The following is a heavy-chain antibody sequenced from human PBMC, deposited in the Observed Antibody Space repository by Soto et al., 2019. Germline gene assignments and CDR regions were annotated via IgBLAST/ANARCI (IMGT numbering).Heavy chain of an antibody. D-gene: IGHD7-27*01. Sequence: PSETLSLTCTVSGGSISSYDLSWIRQPPGKGLEWIGYIYYTGSTNYNPSLKSRVTVSVDTSKNQFSLILSSVTAADTAVYYCARITRSPNSGYFDYWGQGALVTVSS. CDR2: IYYTGST. CDR3: ARITRSPNSGYFDY. CDR1: GGSISSYD. V-gene: IGHV4-59*01. J-gene: IGHJ4*02.